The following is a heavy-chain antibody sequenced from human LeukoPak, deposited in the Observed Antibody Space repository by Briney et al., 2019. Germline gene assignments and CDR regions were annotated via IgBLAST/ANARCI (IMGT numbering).Heavy chain of an antibody. D-gene: IGHD5-18*01. V-gene: IGHV3-53*01. Sequence: GGSLRLSCAASGFTVSSNYMSWVRQAPGKGLEWVSVIYSGGSTYYADSVKGRFTISRDNSKNTLYLQMNSLRAEDTAVYYCARAAMVMHAFDIWGQGTMVTVSS. CDR3: ARAAMVMHAFDI. J-gene: IGHJ3*02. CDR1: GFTVSSNY. CDR2: IYSGGST.